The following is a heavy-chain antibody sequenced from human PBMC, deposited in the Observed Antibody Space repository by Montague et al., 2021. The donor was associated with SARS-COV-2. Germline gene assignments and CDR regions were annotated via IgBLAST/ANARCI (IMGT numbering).Heavy chain of an antibody. V-gene: IGHV4-4*07. CDR1: GDSISRYY. J-gene: IGHJ2*01. CDR3: ARAIWPFDV. CDR2: IYTGGYV. Sequence: SETLSLTCSVSGDSISRYYWSWIRQSPGKGLEWIGRIYTGGYVNXNPALQSRVSMSVDTSKSQVSLNVTSVTAADTAVYYCARAIWPFDVWGRGILVTVSS.